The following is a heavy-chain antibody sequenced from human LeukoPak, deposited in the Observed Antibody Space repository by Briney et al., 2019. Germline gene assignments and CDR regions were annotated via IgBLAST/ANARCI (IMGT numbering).Heavy chain of an antibody. CDR1: GYTFTGYY. CDR3: ARSDDSSGYFDY. Sequence: ASVKVSCKASGYTFTGYYMHLVRQAPGQGLEWMGWINPNSGGTNYAQKFQGRVTMTRDTSISTAYMELSRLRSDDTAVYYCARSDDSSGYFDYWGQGTLVTVSS. D-gene: IGHD3-22*01. V-gene: IGHV1-2*02. J-gene: IGHJ4*02. CDR2: INPNSGGT.